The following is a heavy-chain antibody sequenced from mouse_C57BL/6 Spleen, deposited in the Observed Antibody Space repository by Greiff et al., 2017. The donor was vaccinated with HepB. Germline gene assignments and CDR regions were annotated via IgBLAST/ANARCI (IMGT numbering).Heavy chain of an antibody. V-gene: IGHV1-59*01. J-gene: IGHJ2*01. Sequence: QVQLKQSGAELVRPGTSVKLSCKASGYTFTSYWMHWVKQRPGQGLEWIGVIDPSDSYTNYNQKFKGKATLTVDTSSSTAYMQLSSLTSEDSAVYYCATRITTVYIDYWGQGTTLTVSS. CDR1: GYTFTSYW. D-gene: IGHD1-1*01. CDR3: ATRITTVYIDY. CDR2: IDPSDSYT.